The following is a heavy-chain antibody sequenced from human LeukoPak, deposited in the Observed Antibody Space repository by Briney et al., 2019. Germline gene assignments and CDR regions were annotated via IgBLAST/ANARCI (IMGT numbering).Heavy chain of an antibody. CDR3: AQECDGLDM. CDR1: GFIFSNYA. V-gene: IGHV3-30*18. J-gene: IGHJ3*02. CDR2: ITYDESNK. Sequence: GGSLRLSCAASGFIFSNYAMHWVRQAPGKGLEWVAVITYDESNKYYADSVKGRFTISRDNSKNTLYIQMNSLRPEDTAVYYCAQECDGLDMWGQGTMVTVSS.